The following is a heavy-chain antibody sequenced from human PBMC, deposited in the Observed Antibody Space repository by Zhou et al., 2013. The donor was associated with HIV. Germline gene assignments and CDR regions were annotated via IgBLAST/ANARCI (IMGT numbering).Heavy chain of an antibody. J-gene: IGHJ4*02. CDR2: IIPIFGTA. CDR3: ARVLEGCRTSCYYYY. Sequence: QVQLVQSGAEVKKPGSSVKVSCKASGGTFSSSAINWVRQAPGQGLEWMGGIIPIFGTAKYAQKFQGRVMITTDESTSTAYMELSSLRSEDTAVYYCARVLEGCRTSCYYYYWGQGTLVTVSS. V-gene: IGHV1-69*05. CDR1: GGTFSSSA. D-gene: IGHD2-2*01.